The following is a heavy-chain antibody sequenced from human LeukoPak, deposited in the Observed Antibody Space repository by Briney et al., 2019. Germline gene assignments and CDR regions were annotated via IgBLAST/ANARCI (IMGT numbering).Heavy chain of an antibody. D-gene: IGHD1-26*01. CDR2: IYYSGST. CDR1: GYSISSSNW. Sequence: PSDTLSLTCAVSGYSISSSNWWGWIRQPPGKGLEWIGYIYYSGSTYYTPSLKSRVTMSVDTSKNQFSLKLSSVTAVDTAVYYCARTGNSGSYYFDYWGQGTLVTVSS. V-gene: IGHV4-28*01. CDR3: ARTGNSGSYYFDY. J-gene: IGHJ4*02.